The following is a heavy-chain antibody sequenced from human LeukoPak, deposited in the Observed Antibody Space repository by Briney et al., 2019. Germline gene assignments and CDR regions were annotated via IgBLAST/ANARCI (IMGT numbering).Heavy chain of an antibody. CDR3: ARSLRRVSSRPDGGWFDP. CDR2: MNPNSGNT. V-gene: IGHV1-8*03. CDR1: GYTFTGYY. J-gene: IGHJ5*02. D-gene: IGHD2-2*01. Sequence: ASVKVSCKASGYTFTGYYMHWVRQATGQGLEWMGWMNPNSGNTGYAQKFQGRVTITRNTSISTAYMELRSLRSEDTAVYYCARSLRRVSSRPDGGWFDPWGQGTLVTVSS.